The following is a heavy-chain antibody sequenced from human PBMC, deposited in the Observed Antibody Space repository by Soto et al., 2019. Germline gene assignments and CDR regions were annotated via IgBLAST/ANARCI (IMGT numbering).Heavy chain of an antibody. Sequence: EGQLLESGGGLVQPGGSLRLSCAASGFTFNSYAMSWVRQAPEAGLECVSTISAVGGSTYYADSVKGRFTISRDNSKKSLYLQMNSLRADDTAVYYCAKLSTSSYWYFDLWGRGSLVTVSS. V-gene: IGHV3-23*01. CDR3: AKLSTSSYWYFDL. J-gene: IGHJ2*01. CDR1: GFTFNSYA. CDR2: ISAVGGST. D-gene: IGHD2-15*01.